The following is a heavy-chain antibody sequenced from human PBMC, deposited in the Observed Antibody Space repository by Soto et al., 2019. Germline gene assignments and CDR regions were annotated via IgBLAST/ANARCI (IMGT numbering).Heavy chain of an antibody. D-gene: IGHD6-6*01. CDR3: ARARPPFNWFDR. CDR2: INLNSGDT. V-gene: IGHV1-2*02. CDR1: GYTFTDYY. Sequence: ASVKVSCKASGYTFTDYYMEWVRQAPGQGLEWMGWINLNSGDTNFAQQFQGRVTMTRDTSITTAYMDLTRLRSDDTAVYYCARARPPFNWFDRWGQGTLVTVSS. J-gene: IGHJ5*02.